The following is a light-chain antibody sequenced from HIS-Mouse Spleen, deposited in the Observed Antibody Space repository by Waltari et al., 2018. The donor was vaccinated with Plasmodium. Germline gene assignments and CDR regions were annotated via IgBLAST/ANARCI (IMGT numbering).Light chain of an antibody. CDR3: QSYDSSNRV. V-gene: IGLV6-57*04. CDR2: EDN. CDR1: RGSIASNY. Sequence: NFMLTQPHSVSESPGKTVTISCTRSRGSIASNYVQWYQQRPGSAPTTVIYEDNQKPSAVPDRFSGSIDSSSNSASLTISGLKTEDEADYYCQSYDSSNRVFGGGTKLTVL. J-gene: IGLJ3*02.